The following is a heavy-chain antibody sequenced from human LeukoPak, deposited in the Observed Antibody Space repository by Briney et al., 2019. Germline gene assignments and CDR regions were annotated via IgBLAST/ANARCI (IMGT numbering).Heavy chain of an antibody. D-gene: IGHD5-18*01. Sequence: GGSLRLSCAASGFTFSSYTMSWVRQAPGKGLEWVSAISGSGGSTYYADSVKGRFTISRDNSKNTLYLQMNSLRAEDTAVYYCAKRRGYSYGYYFDYWGQGTLVTVSS. CDR1: GFTFSSYT. J-gene: IGHJ4*02. CDR3: AKRRGYSYGYYFDY. CDR2: ISGSGGST. V-gene: IGHV3-23*01.